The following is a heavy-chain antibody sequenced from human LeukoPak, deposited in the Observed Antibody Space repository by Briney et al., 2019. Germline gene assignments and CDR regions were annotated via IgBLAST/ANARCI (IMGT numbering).Heavy chain of an antibody. J-gene: IGHJ4*02. Sequence: GGSLRLSCAASGFTFSSYGMHWVRQAPGKGLEWVAVISYDGSNKYYADSVKGRFTISRDNSKNTLYLQMNSLRAEDTAVYYCAKRLSRYSYGFLPDYWGQGTLVTVSS. CDR1: GFTFSSYG. D-gene: IGHD5-18*01. CDR3: AKRLSRYSYGFLPDY. CDR2: ISYDGSNK. V-gene: IGHV3-30*18.